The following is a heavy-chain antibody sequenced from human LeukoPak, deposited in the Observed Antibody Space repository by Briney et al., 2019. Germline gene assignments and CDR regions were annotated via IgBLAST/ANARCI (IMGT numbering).Heavy chain of an antibody. V-gene: IGHV3-20*04. CDR1: GFIFADHG. CDR3: ARGEWDLRD. Sequence: PGRSLRLSCAASGFIFADHGMTWVRQVPGKGLEWVSGIDWNGGSTGYVDSVKGRFTISRDNAKNVLFLEMNNLRAEDTAFYYCARGEWDLRDWGQGTLVIVSS. D-gene: IGHD1-26*01. J-gene: IGHJ4*02. CDR2: IDWNGGST.